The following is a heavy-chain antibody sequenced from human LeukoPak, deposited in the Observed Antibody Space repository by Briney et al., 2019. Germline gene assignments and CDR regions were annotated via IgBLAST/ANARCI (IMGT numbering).Heavy chain of an antibody. Sequence: GGSLRLSCAVSGITLSNYGMSWVRQAPGKGLEWVAGISDSGGSTNYADSVKGRFTISRDNPKNTIYLQMNSLRAVDTALYFCAKRGVVIRVILVGFHKEAYYFDSWGQGALVTVSS. V-gene: IGHV3-23*01. CDR2: ISDSGGST. CDR1: GITLSNYG. J-gene: IGHJ4*02. CDR3: AKRGVVIRVILVGFHKEAYYFDS. D-gene: IGHD3-22*01.